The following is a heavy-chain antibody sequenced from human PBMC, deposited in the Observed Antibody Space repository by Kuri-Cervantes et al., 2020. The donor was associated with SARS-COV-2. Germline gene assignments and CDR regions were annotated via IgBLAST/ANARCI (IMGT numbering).Heavy chain of an antibody. D-gene: IGHD1-1*01. Sequence: GESLKISCAASGFTFSSYGMHWVRQAPGKGLEWVAVISYDGSNKYYADFVKGRFTISRDNSKNTLYLQMNSLRAEDTAVYYCVRDGDHWNFDYWGQGTLVTVSS. CDR3: VRDGDHWNFDY. J-gene: IGHJ4*02. V-gene: IGHV3-30*03. CDR1: GFTFSSYG. CDR2: ISYDGSNK.